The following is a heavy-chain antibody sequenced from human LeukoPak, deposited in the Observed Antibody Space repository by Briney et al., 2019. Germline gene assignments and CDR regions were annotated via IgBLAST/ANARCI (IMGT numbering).Heavy chain of an antibody. J-gene: IGHJ4*02. V-gene: IGHV4-34*01. CDR2: INHSGST. CDR3: ARQRGRIVGATIMEY. Sequence: SETLSLTCAVYGGSFSGYYWSWIRQPPGKGLEWIGEINHSGSTNYNPSLKSRVTISADTSKNQFSLKLSSVTAADTAVYYCARQRGRIVGATIMEYWGQGTLVTVSS. D-gene: IGHD1-26*01. CDR1: GGSFSGYY.